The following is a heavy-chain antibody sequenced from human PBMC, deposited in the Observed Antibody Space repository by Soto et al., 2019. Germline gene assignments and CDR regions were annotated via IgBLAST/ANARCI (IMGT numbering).Heavy chain of an antibody. V-gene: IGHV1-18*04. D-gene: IGHD2-15*01. Sequence: ASVKVSCKASGYTFTSYGISWVRQAPGQGLEWMGWISAYNGNTNYAQKLQGRVTMTTDTSTSTAYMELRSLRSDDTAVYHCARNYCSGGSCYSSDYYYYGMDVWGQGTTVTV. CDR1: GYTFTSYG. CDR2: ISAYNGNT. CDR3: ARNYCSGGSCYSSDYYYYGMDV. J-gene: IGHJ6*02.